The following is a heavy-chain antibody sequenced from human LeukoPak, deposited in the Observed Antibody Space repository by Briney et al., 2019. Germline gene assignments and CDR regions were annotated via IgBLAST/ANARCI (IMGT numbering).Heavy chain of an antibody. V-gene: IGHV3-23*01. CDR1: GFTFSRFA. CDR2: FSGSDGST. Sequence: GGSLRLSCAASGFTFSRFAMSWVRQAPGKGLEWVSGFSGSDGSTYYADSVKGRFTISRDNSKNTLYLQMNSLRAEDTAVYYCAHPTEYSSSWYGNWFDPWGQGTLVTVSS. CDR3: AHPTEYSSSWYGNWFDP. D-gene: IGHD6-13*01. J-gene: IGHJ5*02.